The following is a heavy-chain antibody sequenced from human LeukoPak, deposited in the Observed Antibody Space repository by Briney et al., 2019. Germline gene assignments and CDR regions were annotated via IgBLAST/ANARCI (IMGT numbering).Heavy chain of an antibody. V-gene: IGHV1-8*03. CDR1: GYTFTSYD. CDR3: ARGSIAARRGPYYFDY. D-gene: IGHD6-6*01. Sequence: AAVKVSCKASGYTFTSYDINWVRQATGQGLEWMGWMNPNSGNTGYAQKFQGRVTITRNTSISTAYMELSSLRSEDTAVYYCARGSIAARRGPYYFDYWGQGTLVTVSS. J-gene: IGHJ4*02. CDR2: MNPNSGNT.